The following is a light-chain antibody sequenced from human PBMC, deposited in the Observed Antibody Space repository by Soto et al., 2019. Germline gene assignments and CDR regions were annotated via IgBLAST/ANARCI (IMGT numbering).Light chain of an antibody. CDR2: DAS. V-gene: IGKV1-39*01. J-gene: IGKJ2*01. CDR1: QGISTY. Sequence: DIQMTQSPSSLSASVGDRGTITCRASQGISTYLVWYQQRQGRAPKLLIYDASSLLSGVPSRFSGSGSGTDFTLTISSLQPEDFATYYCQQSYRTPYTFGQGTKLETK. CDR3: QQSYRTPYT.